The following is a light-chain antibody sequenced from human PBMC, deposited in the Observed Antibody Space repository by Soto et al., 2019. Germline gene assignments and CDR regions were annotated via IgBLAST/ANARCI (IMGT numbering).Light chain of an antibody. Sequence: DIVMTQSPDSLAVSLGERATINCKSSQSVLYSSNNNNYLAWYQKKAGQPPKLLIYWASTRESGVPDRFSGSGSGTEFTRTISSLQSEDVAVYYCQQYYSTPPYTFGQGTKLEIK. CDR2: WAS. V-gene: IGKV4-1*01. CDR1: QSVLYSSNNNNY. CDR3: QQYYSTPPYT. J-gene: IGKJ2*01.